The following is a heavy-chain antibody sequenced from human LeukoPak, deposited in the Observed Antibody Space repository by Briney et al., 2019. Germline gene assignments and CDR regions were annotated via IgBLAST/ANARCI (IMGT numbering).Heavy chain of an antibody. CDR3: ARDRGGLDP. J-gene: IGHJ5*02. D-gene: IGHD4-23*01. CDR1: GGTFGNYV. Sequence: GSSVKVSCKTSGGTFGNYVISWVRQAPGQGLDWMGGILPIFGTADYAQKFQGRVTITADESTNTAYMELKSLTSEDTAVYYCARDRGGLDPWGQGTLVTVSS. CDR2: ILPIFGTA. V-gene: IGHV1-69*01.